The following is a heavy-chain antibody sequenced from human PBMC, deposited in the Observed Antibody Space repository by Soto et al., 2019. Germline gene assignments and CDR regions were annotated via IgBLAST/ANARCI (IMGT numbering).Heavy chain of an antibody. V-gene: IGHV4-34*01. CDR3: ARGRGDGYNRYYYYYYGMDV. CDR2: INHSGST. D-gene: IGHD3-10*01. CDR1: GGSFSGYY. J-gene: IGHJ6*02. Sequence: SETLSLTCAVYGGSFSGYYWSWIRQPPGKGLEWVGEINHSGSTNYNPSLKSRVTISVDTSKNQFSLKLSSVTAADTAAYYCARGRGDGYNRYYYYYYGMDVWGQGTTVTVSS.